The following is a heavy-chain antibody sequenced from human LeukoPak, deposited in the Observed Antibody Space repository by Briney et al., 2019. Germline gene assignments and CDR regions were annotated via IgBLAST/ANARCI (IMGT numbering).Heavy chain of an antibody. V-gene: IGHV3-30*02. D-gene: IGHD1-26*01. Sequence: GGSLRLSCAASGFTFSSYGMHWVRQAPGKGLEWVAFVRYDGSNKYYADSVKGRFTISRDNSKNTLYLQMNSLRAEDTAVYYCAKDLVGANSPLYFDYWGQGTLVTVSS. J-gene: IGHJ4*02. CDR2: VRYDGSNK. CDR3: AKDLVGANSPLYFDY. CDR1: GFTFSSYG.